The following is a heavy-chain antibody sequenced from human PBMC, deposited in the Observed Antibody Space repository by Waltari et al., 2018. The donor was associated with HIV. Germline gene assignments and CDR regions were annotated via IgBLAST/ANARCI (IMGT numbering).Heavy chain of an antibody. V-gene: IGHV2-5*01. J-gene: IGHJ4*02. Sequence: QITLQESGPTLVKPTQTLTLTCTFSGFSLIASGEGVGWFRQPPGKAPEWLALIYWNNNKHYIPSLKNRLTITKDTPKNQVVLTMTNMDPVDTGTYYCARRRDGDPRLLLYYFDYWGQGALVTVSS. CDR1: GFSLIASGEG. D-gene: IGHD4-17*01. CDR2: IYWNNNK. CDR3: ARRRDGDPRLLLYYFDY.